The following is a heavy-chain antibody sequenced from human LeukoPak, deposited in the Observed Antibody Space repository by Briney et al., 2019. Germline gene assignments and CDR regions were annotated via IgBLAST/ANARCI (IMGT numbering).Heavy chain of an antibody. D-gene: IGHD6-6*01. V-gene: IGHV3-7*01. Sequence: GGSLRLSCAASRFTFSTSWMTWVRQAPGKGLEWVANINQDGSEQVYVDSVKGRFTISRDNAQNSLYLQMSSLRAEDTAMYYCARDRAAPDYWGQGTLVTVSS. J-gene: IGHJ4*02. CDR2: INQDGSEQ. CDR3: ARDRAAPDY. CDR1: RFTFSTSW.